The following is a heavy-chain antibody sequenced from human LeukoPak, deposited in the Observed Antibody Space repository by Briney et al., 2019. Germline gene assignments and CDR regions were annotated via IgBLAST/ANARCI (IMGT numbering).Heavy chain of an antibody. V-gene: IGHV3-30*18. CDR2: ISYDGTNK. CDR3: AKDRIVGATFGPYYFDY. D-gene: IGHD1-26*01. CDR1: GFTFSTYG. J-gene: IGHJ4*02. Sequence: HPGASLLLSCAASGFTFSTYGMHWVRPAPGKGLEWVAVISYDGTNKYDADSVNGRFTISRDNSKNTLYLQMNSLRAEDTAVYYCAKDRIVGATFGPYYFDYWGQGALVTVSS.